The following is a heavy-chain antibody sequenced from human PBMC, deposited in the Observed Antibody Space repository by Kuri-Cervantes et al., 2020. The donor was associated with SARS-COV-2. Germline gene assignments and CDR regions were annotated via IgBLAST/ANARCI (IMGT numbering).Heavy chain of an antibody. J-gene: IGHJ5*02. D-gene: IGHD3-3*01. CDR2: IGTAGDT. CDR1: GFTFSSYD. V-gene: IGHV3-13*04. CDR3: AKSPFWFAGVSP. Sequence: GGSLRLSCAASGFTFSSYDMHWVRRATGKGLEWVSAIGTAGDTYYPGSVKGRFTISRENAKNSLYLQMNSLRAEDTAVYYCAKSPFWFAGVSPWGQGTLVTVSS.